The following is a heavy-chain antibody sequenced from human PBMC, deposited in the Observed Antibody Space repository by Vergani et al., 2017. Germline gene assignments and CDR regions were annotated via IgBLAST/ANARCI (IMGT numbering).Heavy chain of an antibody. CDR2: MKEDGADK. V-gene: IGHV3-7*01. J-gene: IGHJ4*02. CDR3: AREGHLVGPDLDY. Sequence: EVHLVESGGGLVQPGGSLRLSCVGSGFKLDEYWMSWVRQAPGKGLGWVADMKEDGADKKYVDSVKGRFTISRDNAKNSLFLQMNSLRAEDTAVYFCAREGHLVGPDLDYWGQGTLVTVSS. D-gene: IGHD1-26*01. CDR1: GFKLDEYW.